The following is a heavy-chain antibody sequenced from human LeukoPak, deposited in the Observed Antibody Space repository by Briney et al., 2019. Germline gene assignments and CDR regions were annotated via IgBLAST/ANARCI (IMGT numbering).Heavy chain of an antibody. CDR1: GGSFSGYY. CDR2: INHSGST. V-gene: IGHV4-34*01. CDR3: ARDSGENGTGLDY. Sequence: SETLSLTCAVYGGSFSGYYWSWIRQPPGKGLEWIGEINHSGSTNYNPSLKSRVTISVDTSKNQFSLKLSSVTAADTAVYYCARDSGENGTGLDYWGQGTLVTVSS. D-gene: IGHD2-8*02. J-gene: IGHJ4*02.